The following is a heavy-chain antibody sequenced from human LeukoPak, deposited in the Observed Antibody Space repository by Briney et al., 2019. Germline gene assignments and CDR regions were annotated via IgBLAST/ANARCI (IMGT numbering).Heavy chain of an antibody. D-gene: IGHD2-15*01. V-gene: IGHV4-38-2*01. CDR3: ASGVNCSGGSCYGDDAFDI. CDR2: IYHSGST. CDR1: GYSISSGYY. Sequence: SETLSLTCAVSGYSISSGYYWGWIRQPPGKGLEWIGSIYHSGSTYYNPSLKSRVTISVDTSKNQFSLKLSSVTAADTAVYYCASGVNCSGGSCYGDDAFDIWGQGTMATVSS. J-gene: IGHJ3*02.